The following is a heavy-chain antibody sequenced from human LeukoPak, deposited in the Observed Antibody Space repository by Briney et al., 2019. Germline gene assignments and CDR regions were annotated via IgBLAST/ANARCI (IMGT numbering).Heavy chain of an antibody. CDR1: GGSISSYY. D-gene: IGHD3-22*01. Sequence: SETLSLTCAVSGGSISSYYWSWIRQPPGKGLEWIGYIYYSGSTNYNPSLKSRVTISVDTSKNQFSLKLSSVTAADTAVYYCARENSFSSGYYALDYWGQGTLVTVSS. CDR2: IYYSGST. J-gene: IGHJ4*02. CDR3: ARENSFSSGYYALDY. V-gene: IGHV4-59*01.